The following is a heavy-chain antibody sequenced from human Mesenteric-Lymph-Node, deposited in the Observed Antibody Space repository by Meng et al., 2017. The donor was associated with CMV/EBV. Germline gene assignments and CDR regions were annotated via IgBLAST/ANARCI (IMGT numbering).Heavy chain of an antibody. J-gene: IGHJ4*02. Sequence: GGSLRLSCAAFGFTFSSYWMTWVRQAPGKGLEWVANIKQGGSETYYVDSVKGRFTISRDNAKNSLYLQMNSLRAEDTAVYYCARGKRIFDYWGQGTLVTVSS. CDR1: GFTFSSYW. CDR3: ARGKRIFDY. CDR2: IKQGGSET. V-gene: IGHV3-7*01.